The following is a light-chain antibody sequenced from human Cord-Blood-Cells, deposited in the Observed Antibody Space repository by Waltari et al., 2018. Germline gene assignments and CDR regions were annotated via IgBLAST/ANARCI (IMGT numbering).Light chain of an antibody. J-gene: IGKJ3*01. CDR3: QQGYRTPFT. Sequence: DIQMTQSPSSLSASVGDRVTITCRGSQSISSYLNWYQQKPGKAPKLLIYAASSLQSGVTSRFSGSGSETDFTLTISSLQPEDFATYYCQQGYRTPFTFGPGTKVDIK. V-gene: IGKV1-39*01. CDR1: QSISSY. CDR2: AAS.